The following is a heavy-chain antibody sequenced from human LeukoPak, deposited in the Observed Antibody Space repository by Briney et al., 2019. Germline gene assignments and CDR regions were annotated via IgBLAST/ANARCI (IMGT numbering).Heavy chain of an antibody. D-gene: IGHD6-13*01. Sequence: PGGSLRLSCAASGFTFSWYWMSWVRQAPGKGLEWVANIKEAGSIKYYVDSVKGRLTISRDNAKSSLYLQVNSLRAEDTALYYCARIGYSSSSIDYWGQGTLVTVSS. CDR3: ARIGYSSSSIDY. V-gene: IGHV3-7*01. CDR1: GFTFSWYW. J-gene: IGHJ4*02. CDR2: IKEAGSIK.